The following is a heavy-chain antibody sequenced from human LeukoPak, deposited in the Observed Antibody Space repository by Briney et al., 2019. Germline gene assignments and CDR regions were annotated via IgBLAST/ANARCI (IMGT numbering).Heavy chain of an antibody. J-gene: IGHJ6*03. CDR3: ARDYAELGYYYYYMDV. V-gene: IGHV4-59*01. CDR2: IYDSGST. Sequence: SETLSLTCTVSGGSISTYYWSWIRQPPGKGLEWIGYIYDSGSTNYNPSLKSQVTISVEASKNQFSLRLSSATAADTAVYYCARDYAELGYYYYYMDVWGKGTTVTVSS. CDR1: GGSISTYY. D-gene: IGHD1-14*01.